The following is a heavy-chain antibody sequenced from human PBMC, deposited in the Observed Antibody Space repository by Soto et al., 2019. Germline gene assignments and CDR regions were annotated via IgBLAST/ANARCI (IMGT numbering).Heavy chain of an antibody. J-gene: IGHJ5*02. CDR3: VRGAVMPES. V-gene: IGHV3-23*01. Sequence: EVQLLESGGGLEQPGGSLRLSCAASGFTFDSFAMTWVRQAPGKGLEWVSAISASGGSTFYADSVKGRFTISRDSSKNTLYLQMNILRAEDTAVYYCVRGAVMPESWGQGTLVTVSS. CDR2: ISASGGST. CDR1: GFTFDSFA. D-gene: IGHD3-16*01.